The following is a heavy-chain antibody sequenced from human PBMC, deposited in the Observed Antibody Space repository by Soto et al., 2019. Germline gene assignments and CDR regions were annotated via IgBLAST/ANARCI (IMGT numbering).Heavy chain of an antibody. CDR1: GGTFSSYA. Sequence: SVKVSCKASGGTFSSYAISWVRQAPGQGLEWMGGIIPIFGTANYAQKFQGRVTITADESTSTAYMELSSLRSEDTAVYYCARRAIDYGVGAGALDIWGQGTMVTVSS. D-gene: IGHD4-17*01. CDR3: ARRAIDYGVGAGALDI. J-gene: IGHJ3*02. CDR2: IIPIFGTA. V-gene: IGHV1-69*13.